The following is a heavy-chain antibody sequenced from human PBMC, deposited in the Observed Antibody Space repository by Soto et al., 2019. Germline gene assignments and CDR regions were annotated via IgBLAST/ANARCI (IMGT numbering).Heavy chain of an antibody. J-gene: IGHJ6*02. CDR3: VHMILGVVKRYCYTLDV. CDR2: IYWDGDK. Sequence: SGPTLVNPTQTLTLTCTVSGVSVTTSGVGVGWIRQPPGKDLEWLTLIYWDGDKRFSPSLRSRLTISKDTSQNQVVLKMTNMDPVDTATYYCVHMILGVVKRYCYTLDVWGQGTTVTVSS. D-gene: IGHD3-3*01. V-gene: IGHV2-5*02. CDR1: GVSVTTSGVG.